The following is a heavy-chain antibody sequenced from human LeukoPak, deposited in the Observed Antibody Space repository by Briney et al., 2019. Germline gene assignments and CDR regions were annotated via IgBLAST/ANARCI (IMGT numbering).Heavy chain of an antibody. J-gene: IGHJ4*02. Sequence: PGGSLRLSCSASGFTFSTYVMHWVRQAPGKGLEWVAVIWYDGSNKYYADSVKGRFTISRDNSKNTLYLQMNSLRVEDTAVYYCVRGGAAAGLFDYWGRGTLVTVSS. CDR1: GFTFSTYV. D-gene: IGHD6-13*01. CDR3: VRGGAAAGLFDY. V-gene: IGHV3-33*08. CDR2: IWYDGSNK.